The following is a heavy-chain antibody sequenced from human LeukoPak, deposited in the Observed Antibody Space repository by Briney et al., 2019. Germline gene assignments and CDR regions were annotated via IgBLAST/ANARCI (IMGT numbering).Heavy chain of an antibody. D-gene: IGHD4-17*01. CDR1: GFTFSSYW. CDR2: ISTSSVYS. V-gene: IGHV3-21*01. CDR3: ARASEYGDIFDY. Sequence: GGSLRLSCAASGFTFSSYWMNWVRQAPGKGLEWVSFISTSSVYSDYADSVKGRFTISRDNGEKSLYLQMSSLTVEDTAVYYCARASEYGDIFDYWGQGSLVTVSS. J-gene: IGHJ4*02.